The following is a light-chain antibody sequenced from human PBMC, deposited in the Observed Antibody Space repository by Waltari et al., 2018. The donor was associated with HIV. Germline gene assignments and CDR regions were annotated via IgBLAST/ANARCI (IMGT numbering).Light chain of an antibody. V-gene: IGKV3-15*01. CDR2: GAS. Sequence: EIVMTQSPATVSVSPGERVTLSCRARQGLSSNLAWYQQKPGQAPRLLIYGASTRAIGVPARFSGSGSGTEFTLTISSLQSEDFGVYYCQQYNNWPQTWPPGTFGQGTKVEIK. CDR3: QQYNNWPQTWPPGT. CDR1: QGLSSN. J-gene: IGKJ1*01.